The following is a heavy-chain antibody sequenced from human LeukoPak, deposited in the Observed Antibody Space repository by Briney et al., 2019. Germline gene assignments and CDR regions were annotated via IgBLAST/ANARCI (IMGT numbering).Heavy chain of an antibody. J-gene: IGHJ1*01. CDR2: IWYDGSNK. CDR3: ARVAGAYAEYFQH. Sequence: GRSLRVSCAASGFTFSSYGMHRVRQAPGKGLEWVAVIWYDGSNKYYADSVKGRFTISRDNSKNTLYLQMNSLRAEDTAVYYCARVAGAYAEYFQHWGQGTLVTVSS. D-gene: IGHD6-19*01. CDR1: GFTFSSYG. V-gene: IGHV3-33*01.